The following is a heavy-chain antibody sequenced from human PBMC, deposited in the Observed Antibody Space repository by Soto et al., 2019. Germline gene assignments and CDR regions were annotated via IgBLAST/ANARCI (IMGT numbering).Heavy chain of an antibody. V-gene: IGHV3-48*02. Sequence: GGSLRLSCAASGFTFSSYSMNWVRQAPGRGLEWVSYISSSSNTKYYADSVKGRFTISRDNAKNSLYLQMNSLRDEDTAVYYCAKGEVQLERTCFDSWGQGTLVTVYS. CDR1: GFTFSSYS. J-gene: IGHJ4*02. CDR3: AKGEVQLERTCFDS. D-gene: IGHD1-1*01. CDR2: ISSSSNTK.